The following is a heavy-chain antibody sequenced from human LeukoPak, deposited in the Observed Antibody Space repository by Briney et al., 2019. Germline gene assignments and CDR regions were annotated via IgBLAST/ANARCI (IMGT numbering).Heavy chain of an antibody. CDR1: GGSISSYY. D-gene: IGHD3-3*01. J-gene: IGHJ5*02. Sequence: SETLSFTCTVSGGSISSYYWSWIRQPPGKGLEWIGYIYYSGSTNYNPSLKSRVTISVDTSKNQFSLKLSSVTAADTAVYYCARNALQKPRHYDFWSGYYEPSWFDPWGQGTLVTVSS. CDR3: ARNALQKPRHYDFWSGYYEPSWFDP. CDR2: IYYSGST. V-gene: IGHV4-59*08.